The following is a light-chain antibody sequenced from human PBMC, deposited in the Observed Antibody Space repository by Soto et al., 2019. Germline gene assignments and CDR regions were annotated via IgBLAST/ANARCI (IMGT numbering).Light chain of an antibody. V-gene: IGKV3-11*01. J-gene: IGKJ5*01. CDR2: DAS. CDR3: QHRSNWPS. Sequence: IVLTQSPANLSLSPGERATLSCRASQSVSSYLDWYQHKPGQAPRLLIYDASNRATGIPARFSGSGSGTDFTLTISSLDPEDFALYYCQHRSNWPSFGKGTRLEIK. CDR1: QSVSSY.